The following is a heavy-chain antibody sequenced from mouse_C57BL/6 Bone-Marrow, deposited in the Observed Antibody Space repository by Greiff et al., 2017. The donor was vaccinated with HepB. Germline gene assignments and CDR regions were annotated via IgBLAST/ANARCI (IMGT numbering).Heavy chain of an antibody. J-gene: IGHJ1*03. CDR2: INPYNGGT. V-gene: IGHV1-19*01. Sequence: VQLQQSGPVLVKPGASVKMSCKASGYTFTDYYMNWVKQSHGKSLEWIGVINPYNGGTSYNQKFKGKATLTVDKSSSTAYMELNSLTSEDSAVYYCARRGYWYFDVWGTGTTVTVSS. CDR3: ARRGYWYFDV. CDR1: GYTFTDYY.